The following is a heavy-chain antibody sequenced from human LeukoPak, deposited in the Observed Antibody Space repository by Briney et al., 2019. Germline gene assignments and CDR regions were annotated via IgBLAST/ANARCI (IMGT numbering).Heavy chain of an antibody. Sequence: PSETLSLTCTVSGGSISSSSYYWGWIRQPPGKGLEGIGSIYYSGSTYYNPSLKSRVTISVDTSKNQFSLKLSSVTAADTAVYYCARVGSGCSSTSCYSAYYYYYMDVWGKGTTVTVSS. V-gene: IGHV4-39*01. CDR3: ARVGSGCSSTSCYSAYYYYYMDV. CDR1: GGSISSSSYY. D-gene: IGHD2-2*02. J-gene: IGHJ6*03. CDR2: IYYSGST.